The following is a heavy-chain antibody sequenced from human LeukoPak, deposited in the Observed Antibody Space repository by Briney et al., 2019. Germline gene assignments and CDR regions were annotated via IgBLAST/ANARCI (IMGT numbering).Heavy chain of an antibody. CDR2: ITSSSSAI. Sequence: GGSLRLSCAASGFTFAIYTMNWVRQAPGKGLEWVSYITSSSSAIYYADSVKGRFTISRDNAKNPLYLQMNSLRAEDTAVYYCVRDLDSVAFVWGQGTLVTVSS. J-gene: IGHJ4*02. D-gene: IGHD1-1*01. CDR1: GFTFAIYT. CDR3: VRDLDSVAFV. V-gene: IGHV3-48*01.